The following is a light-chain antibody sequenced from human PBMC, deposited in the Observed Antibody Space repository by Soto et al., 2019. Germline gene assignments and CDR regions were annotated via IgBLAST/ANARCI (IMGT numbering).Light chain of an antibody. CDR1: QSVSSSY. CDR3: QQYGSSMYT. V-gene: IGKV3-20*01. Sequence: EIVLTQSPGTLSLSPGERATLSCRASQSVSSSYLAWYQQKPGQAPRLLIYGASSRATGIPDRFSGSGSGTGFTLTISRLEPEDFAVYYCQQYGSSMYTFGQGNNLEIK. J-gene: IGKJ2*01. CDR2: GAS.